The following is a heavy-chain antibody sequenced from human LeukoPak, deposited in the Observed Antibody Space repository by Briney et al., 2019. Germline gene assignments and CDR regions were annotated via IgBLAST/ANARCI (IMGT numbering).Heavy chain of an antibody. CDR1: GFTFSRYA. V-gene: IGHV3-30-3*01. CDR2: ISFDGSTT. J-gene: IGHJ4*02. Sequence: PGGSLRLSCAASGFTFSRYAMHWVRQAPGKGLEWMAVISFDGSTTYYADSVKGRFTISRDNSKNTLYLQMNSLRPEDTAVYYCAEDDGSGSSYPEPPVDYWGQGTLVTVSS. CDR3: AEDDGSGSSYPEPPVDY. D-gene: IGHD3-10*01.